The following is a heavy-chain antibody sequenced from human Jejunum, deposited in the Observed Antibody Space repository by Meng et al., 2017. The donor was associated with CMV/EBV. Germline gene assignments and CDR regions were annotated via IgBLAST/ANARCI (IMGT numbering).Heavy chain of an antibody. V-gene: IGHV3-15*01. Sequence: FSKAWMTWVRPAPGKALEWVARIKSTTDGGATDYAAPVKGRFTISRDDSKNTLFLQMNTLKTEDTAFYYCSTDPRGLRFLGERWFDSWGQGTLVTVSS. D-gene: IGHD3-3*01. J-gene: IGHJ5*01. CDR2: IKSTTDGGAT. CDR3: STDPRGLRFLGERWFDS. CDR1: FSKAW.